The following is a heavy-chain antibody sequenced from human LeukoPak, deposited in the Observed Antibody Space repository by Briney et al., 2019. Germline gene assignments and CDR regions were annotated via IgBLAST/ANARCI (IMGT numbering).Heavy chain of an antibody. Sequence: GGSLRLSCAASGFTFSSYAMHWVRQAPGKGLEWVAVISYDGSNKYYADSVKGRFTISRDNSKNTLYLQMNSLRAEDTAVYYCARREWYGFLEWPGSIDYWGQGTLVTVSS. D-gene: IGHD3-3*01. CDR1: GFTFSSYA. V-gene: IGHV3-30-3*01. CDR2: ISYDGSNK. CDR3: ARREWYGFLEWPGSIDY. J-gene: IGHJ4*02.